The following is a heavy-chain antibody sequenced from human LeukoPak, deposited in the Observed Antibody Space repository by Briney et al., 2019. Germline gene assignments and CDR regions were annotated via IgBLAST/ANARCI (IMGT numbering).Heavy chain of an antibody. Sequence: PSETLSLTCTVSGYSISSVYYWGWIRQPPGKGLEWIGSIYHSGSTYYNPSLKSRVTISVDTSKNQFSLKLSSVTAADTAVYYCARAVTGGYYFDYWGQGTLVTVSS. D-gene: IGHD1-14*01. CDR3: ARAVTGGYYFDY. V-gene: IGHV4-38-2*02. CDR2: IYHSGST. J-gene: IGHJ4*02. CDR1: GYSISSVYY.